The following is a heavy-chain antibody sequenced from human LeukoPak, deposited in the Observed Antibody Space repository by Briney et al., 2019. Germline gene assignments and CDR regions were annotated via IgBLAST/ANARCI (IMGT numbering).Heavy chain of an antibody. CDR1: GYTFTSYG. CDR3: ARDITMIVRD. D-gene: IGHD3-22*01. J-gene: IGHJ4*02. CDR2: ISTYKGNT. Sequence: ASVKVSCMASGYTFTSYGISWVRQAPGQGLEWMGWISTYKGNTNYAQKFQGRVTMTTDTSTSTAYMELRSLRSDDTAVYYCARDITMIVRDWGQGTLVTVSS. V-gene: IGHV1-18*01.